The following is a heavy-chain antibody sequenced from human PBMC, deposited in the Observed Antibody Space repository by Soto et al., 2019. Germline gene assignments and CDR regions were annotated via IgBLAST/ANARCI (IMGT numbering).Heavy chain of an antibody. CDR2: IKVDGSEK. J-gene: IGHJ4*02. V-gene: IGHV3-7*05. CDR1: GFTFSNYW. Sequence: EVQLVESGGGFVQPGGSLRLSCAASGFTFSNYWMSWVCQAPGKGLEWVANIKVDGSEKYYVDSVKGRFTISRDNAKNSLYLQMNSLRAEDTAVYYCAGVAVRGQGTLVTVSS. CDR3: AGVAV. D-gene: IGHD6-19*01.